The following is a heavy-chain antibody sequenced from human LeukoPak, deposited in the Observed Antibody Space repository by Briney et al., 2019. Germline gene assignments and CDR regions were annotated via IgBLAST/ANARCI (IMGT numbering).Heavy chain of an antibody. CDR3: ARAPYYYGSGRAPPLNV. D-gene: IGHD3-10*01. J-gene: IGHJ6*02. CDR2: INHSGST. CDR1: GGSFIGYY. V-gene: IGHV4-34*01. Sequence: PSETLSITCAVYGGSFIGYYWSWIRQPPGKGLEWIGEINHSGSTNYNPSLKSRVTISVDTSKNEFSLKLSSVTAADTAVYYCARAPYYYGSGRAPPLNVWGQGTTVTVSS.